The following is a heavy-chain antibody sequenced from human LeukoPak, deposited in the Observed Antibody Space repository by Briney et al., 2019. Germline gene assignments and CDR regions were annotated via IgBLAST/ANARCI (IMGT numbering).Heavy chain of an antibody. J-gene: IGHJ4*02. CDR1: GFTFSSYS. CDR2: ISSSSSYI. Sequence: GGSLRLSCAASGFTFSSYSMNWVRQAPGKGLEWVSSISSSSSYIYYADSVKGRFTISRGNAKNSLYLQMNSLRAEDTAVYYCARDPRAYSGSWYFDYWGQGTLVTVSS. V-gene: IGHV3-21*01. D-gene: IGHD1-26*01. CDR3: ARDPRAYSGSWYFDY.